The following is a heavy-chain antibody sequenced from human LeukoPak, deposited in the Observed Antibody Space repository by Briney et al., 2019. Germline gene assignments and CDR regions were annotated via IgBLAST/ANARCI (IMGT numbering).Heavy chain of an antibody. Sequence: SVKVSCKASGFTFTTSAVQWVRQARGQRLEWIGRIVVGSGNTDHAQKFQGRLTITRDISTSTAYMELTSLTSDDTAVYYCAAVPNANAWYWDDAFDIWGQGTMVTVSS. CDR2: IVVGSGNT. D-gene: IGHD2-8*02. V-gene: IGHV1-58*01. CDR3: AAVPNANAWYWDDAFDI. CDR1: GFTFTTSA. J-gene: IGHJ3*02.